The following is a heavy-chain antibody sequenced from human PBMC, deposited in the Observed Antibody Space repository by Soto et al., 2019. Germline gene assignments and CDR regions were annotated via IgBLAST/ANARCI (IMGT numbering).Heavy chain of an antibody. J-gene: IGHJ6*02. CDR1: GGSVTGGVFS. V-gene: IGHV4-30-2*01. CDR2: ISHGGSP. CDR3: ARGHYYYAMDV. Sequence: QLKLQESGSGVVKPSQTLSLTCAVYGGSVTGGVFSWNWFRQPPGQGLEWFGYISHGGSPHYTPSLRGRVSISVDRSTNVISLNLTSMTPADTAVYFCARGHYYYAMDVWGQGTTVTVSS.